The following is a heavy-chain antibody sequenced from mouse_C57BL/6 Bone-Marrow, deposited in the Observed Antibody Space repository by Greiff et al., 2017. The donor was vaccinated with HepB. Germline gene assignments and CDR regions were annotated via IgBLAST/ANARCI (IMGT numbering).Heavy chain of an antibody. D-gene: IGHD1-1*01. Sequence: QVQLKQSGAELVRPGASVTLSCKASGYTFTDYEMHWVKQTPVHGLEWIGAIDPETGGTAYNQKFKGKAILTADKSSSTAYMELRSLTSEDSAVYYCTRNNYGNAMDYWGQGTSVTVSS. CDR3: TRNNYGNAMDY. V-gene: IGHV1-15*01. CDR2: IDPETGGT. J-gene: IGHJ4*01. CDR1: GYTFTDYE.